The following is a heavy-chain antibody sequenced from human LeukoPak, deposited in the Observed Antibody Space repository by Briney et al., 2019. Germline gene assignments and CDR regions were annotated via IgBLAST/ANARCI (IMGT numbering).Heavy chain of an antibody. J-gene: IGHJ5*02. CDR2: INPNSGGT. CDR3: ACTSCYTAPPTSNWFDP. D-gene: IGHD2-2*02. V-gene: IGHV1-2*02. Sequence: ASVKVSCKASGYTFTGYYMHWVRQAPGQGLEWMGWINPNSGGTNYAQKFQGRVTMTRDTSISTAYMELRSLRSDDTAVYYCACTSCYTAPPTSNWFDPWGQGTLVTVSS. CDR1: GYTFTGYY.